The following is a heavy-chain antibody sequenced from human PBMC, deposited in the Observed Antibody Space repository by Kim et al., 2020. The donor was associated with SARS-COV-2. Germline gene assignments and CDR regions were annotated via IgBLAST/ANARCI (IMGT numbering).Heavy chain of an antibody. CDR3: ATSPGVWSGYSANWFDP. CDR2: FDPEDGET. Sequence: ASVKVSCKVSGYTLTELSMHWVRQAPGKGLEWMGGFDPEDGETIYAQKFQGRVTMTEDTSTDTAYMELSSLRSEDTAVYYCATSPGVWSGYSANWFDPWAREPWSPSPQ. V-gene: IGHV1-24*01. D-gene: IGHD3-3*01. CDR1: GYTLTELS. J-gene: IGHJ5*02.